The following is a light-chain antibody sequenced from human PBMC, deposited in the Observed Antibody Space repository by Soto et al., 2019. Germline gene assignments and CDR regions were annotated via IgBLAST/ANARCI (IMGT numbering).Light chain of an antibody. CDR2: HAC. CDR1: QSVKTF. CDR3: QQRINWPPIT. J-gene: IGKJ5*01. Sequence: LLPHDPSSLSCSPGARATLSCRASQSVKTFLVWYQQRPGQAPSLLIHHACNRAAGIPARFSGSGCGTDFTLTISSLEAEYAAVYYCQQRINWPPITFGQGTRLEIK. V-gene: IGKV3-11*01.